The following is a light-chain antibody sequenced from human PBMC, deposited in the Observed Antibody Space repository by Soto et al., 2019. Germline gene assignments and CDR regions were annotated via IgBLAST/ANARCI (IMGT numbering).Light chain of an antibody. Sequence: DIQMTQSPSTLSAPVGDRVTITCRASQSISSWLAWYQQKPGKAPKLLIYKASSLESGVPSRFSGSGSGTEFTLTISSLQPDDFATYDCPQYNSYSYTFGQGTKLDIK. V-gene: IGKV1-5*03. CDR1: QSISSW. CDR3: PQYNSYSYT. CDR2: KAS. J-gene: IGKJ2*01.